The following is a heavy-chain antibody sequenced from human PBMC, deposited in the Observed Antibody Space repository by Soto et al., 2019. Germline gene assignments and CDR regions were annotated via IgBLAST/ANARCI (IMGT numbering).Heavy chain of an antibody. V-gene: IGHV3-49*04. Sequence: EVQLVESGGGLIQPGRSLRLSCTGFGFRFSDYAVTWVRQTPGKGLEWVGFIASKTYGATREYAASVKGRFIISRDDPKSIAYLQMNGQKIEDTAVYFCTRLPPEWFRTTPFDFWGQGTRVTVSS. CDR1: GFRFSDYA. CDR3: TRLPPEWFRTTPFDF. CDR2: IASKTYGATR. D-gene: IGHD2-8*01. J-gene: IGHJ3*01.